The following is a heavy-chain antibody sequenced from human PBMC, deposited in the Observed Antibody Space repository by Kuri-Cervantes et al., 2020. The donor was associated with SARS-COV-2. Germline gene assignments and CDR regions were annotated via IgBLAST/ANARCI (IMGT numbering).Heavy chain of an antibody. Sequence: SETLSLTCTVSSGSISSGDYYWGWIRQPPGKGLEWIGSIFHSGITYYNPSLKSRVTMSVDTTKNQFSLKLSSVTAADTAVYYCARIDYHTSGYYYYYYYMDVWGKGTTVTVSS. CDR3: ARIDYHTSGYYYYYYYMDV. D-gene: IGHD3-22*01. CDR2: IFHSGIT. J-gene: IGHJ6*03. V-gene: IGHV4-39*01. CDR1: SGSISSGDYY.